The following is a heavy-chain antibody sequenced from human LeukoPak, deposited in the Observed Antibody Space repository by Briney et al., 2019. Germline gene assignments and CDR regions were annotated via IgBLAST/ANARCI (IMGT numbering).Heavy chain of an antibody. CDR1: GFTFDDYA. CDR2: ISWNSGSI. V-gene: IGHV3-9*01. J-gene: IGHJ4*02. CDR3: ARDWVAGTAVPFDY. D-gene: IGHD2-15*01. Sequence: PGGSLRLSCAASGFTFDDYAMHWVRQAPGKGLEWVSGISWNSGSIGYADSVKGRFTISRDNAKNSLYLQMNSLRAEDTAVYYCARDWVAGTAVPFDYWGQGTLVTVSS.